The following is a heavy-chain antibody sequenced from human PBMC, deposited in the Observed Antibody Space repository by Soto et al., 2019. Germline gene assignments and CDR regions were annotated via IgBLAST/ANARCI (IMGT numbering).Heavy chain of an antibody. V-gene: IGHV4-59*08. Sequence: RSLTCTVSGGSISSYYWSWIRQPPGKGLEWIGYIYYSGSTNYNPSLKSRVTISVDTSKNQFSLKLSSVTAADTAVYYCARTAYYDFWSLNYWGQGTLVTVSS. CDR3: ARTAYYDFWSLNY. D-gene: IGHD3-3*01. CDR2: IYYSGST. CDR1: GGSISSYY. J-gene: IGHJ4*02.